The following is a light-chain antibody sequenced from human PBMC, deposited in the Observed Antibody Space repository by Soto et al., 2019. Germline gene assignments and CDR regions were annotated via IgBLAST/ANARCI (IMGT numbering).Light chain of an antibody. CDR3: QSHDSSLSAVV. CDR1: RSNIGAGYD. Sequence: QSVLTQPPSVSGAPGQRVTISCTGSRSNIGAGYDVHWYQQLPGTAPKLLIYVNSNRPSGVPDRFSGSKSGTSASLAITGLQAEDEADYYCQSHDSSLSAVVFGGGTQLTVL. V-gene: IGLV1-40*01. CDR2: VNS. J-gene: IGLJ2*01.